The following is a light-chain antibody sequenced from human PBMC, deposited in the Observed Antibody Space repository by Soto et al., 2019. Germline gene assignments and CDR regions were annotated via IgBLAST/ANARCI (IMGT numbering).Light chain of an antibody. CDR3: SSYTSSNTEV. Sequence: QSALTQPASVSGSPGQSITISCTGTSNDVGAYNYVSWYQHHPGKAPKLIIYDVSDRPSGVSNRFSASKSGSTASLTISGLQAEDEADYYCSSYTSSNTEVFGTGTKVTVL. CDR1: SNDVGAYNY. V-gene: IGLV2-14*03. J-gene: IGLJ1*01. CDR2: DVS.